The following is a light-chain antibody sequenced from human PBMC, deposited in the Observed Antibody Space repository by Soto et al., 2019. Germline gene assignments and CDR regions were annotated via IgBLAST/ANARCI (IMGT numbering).Light chain of an antibody. J-gene: IGKJ5*01. Sequence: EIVLTQSPATLALSPGERATLSCRASQSVSTYLAWYQQKPGQAPRLLISDASKRATGIPARFSGSGSWTDFTLTISSLEPEDFAVYYCQHRSEWPVSFGQGTRLETK. CDR3: QHRSEWPVS. CDR1: QSVSTY. CDR2: DAS. V-gene: IGKV3-11*01.